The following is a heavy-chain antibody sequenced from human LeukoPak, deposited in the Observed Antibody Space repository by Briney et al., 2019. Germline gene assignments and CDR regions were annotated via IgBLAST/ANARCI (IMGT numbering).Heavy chain of an antibody. CDR3: ARVLRDYYFDF. V-gene: IGHV3-48*03. CDR2: ITSSGNTI. Sequence: GGSLRLSCAASGFTFSSYEMNWVRQAPGKGLEWVSYITSSGNTIYYADSVKGRFTISRDNAKNSLYLQINSLRAEDTAVYYCARVLRDYYFDFWGQGTLVTVSS. D-gene: IGHD3-9*01. J-gene: IGHJ4*02. CDR1: GFTFSSYE.